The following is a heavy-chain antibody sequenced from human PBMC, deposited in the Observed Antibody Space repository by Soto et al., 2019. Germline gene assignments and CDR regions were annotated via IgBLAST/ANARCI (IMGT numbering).Heavy chain of an antibody. Sequence: PGGSLRLSCAASGFTFSSYAMHWVRQAPGKGLEWVAVISYDGSNKYYADSVKGRFTISRDNAKNTLYLQMNSLRAEDTAVYYCAKEGIAARRRLNWFDPWGQGTLVTVSS. J-gene: IGHJ5*02. CDR2: ISYDGSNK. V-gene: IGHV3-30-3*01. CDR3: AKEGIAARRRLNWFDP. D-gene: IGHD6-6*01. CDR1: GFTFSSYA.